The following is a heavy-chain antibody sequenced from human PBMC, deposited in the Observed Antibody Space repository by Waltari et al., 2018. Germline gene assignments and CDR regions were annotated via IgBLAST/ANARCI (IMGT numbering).Heavy chain of an antibody. D-gene: IGHD3-22*01. J-gene: IGHJ3*01. CDR3: LKENDAVYDRNGLVDDAFDV. CDR1: GFTFDDYA. Sequence: EVQLVESGGGLVHPGRSLRLSCAAYGFTFDDYAMHWVRQAPGKGLEVCAGINWNSDAIGYGDSVKGRFTISRDNARNSLYLQMNSLTTEDTAVYYCLKENDAVYDRNGLVDDAFDVWGQGTMVTVST. CDR2: INWNSDAI. V-gene: IGHV3-9*01.